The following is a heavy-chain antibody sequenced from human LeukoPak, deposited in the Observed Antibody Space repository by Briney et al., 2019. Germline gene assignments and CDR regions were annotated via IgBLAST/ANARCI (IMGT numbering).Heavy chain of an antibody. CDR2: IYYSGST. CDR3: ARLASSGWYGPLNWFDP. J-gene: IGHJ5*02. V-gene: IGHV4-59*08. Sequence: SETLSLTCTVSGGSISSYYWSWIRQPPGKGLEWIGYIYYSGSTNYDPSLKSRVTISVDTSKNQFSLKLSSVTAADTAVYYCARLASSGWYGPLNWFDPWGQGTLVTVSS. D-gene: IGHD6-19*01. CDR1: GGSISSYY.